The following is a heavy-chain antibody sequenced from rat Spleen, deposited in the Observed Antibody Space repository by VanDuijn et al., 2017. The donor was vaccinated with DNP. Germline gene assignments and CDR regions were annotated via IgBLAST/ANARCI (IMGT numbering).Heavy chain of an antibody. CDR1: GSSITSNY. D-gene: IGHD1-5*01. CDR2: ISYSGST. V-gene: IGHV3-1*01. Sequence: EVQLQESGPGLVKPSQPLSLTCSVTGSSITSNYWGWIREFPGNKIQYIGHISYSGSTSYNPSLKSRISITRDTSKNQFFLQLNSVTTEDTATYYCARWYNYFDYWGQGVMVTVSS. CDR3: ARWYNYFDY. J-gene: IGHJ2*01.